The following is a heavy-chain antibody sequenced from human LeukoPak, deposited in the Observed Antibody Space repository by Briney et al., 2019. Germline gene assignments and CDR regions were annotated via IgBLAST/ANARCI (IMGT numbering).Heavy chain of an antibody. CDR1: GGSISSYY. CDR2: IFSSGTT. V-gene: IGHV4-4*07. D-gene: IGHD6-13*01. J-gene: IGHJ2*01. CDR3: ARVGASVAAAAYWYFDL. Sequence: PSETPSLSCTASGGSISSYYWSWIRQPAGKGREWIGRIFSSGTTNYNPSLKSRVPMSVDTSKNQFSLNLSSLTAADTAVYYCARVGASVAAAAYWYFDLWGRGTLVSVSS.